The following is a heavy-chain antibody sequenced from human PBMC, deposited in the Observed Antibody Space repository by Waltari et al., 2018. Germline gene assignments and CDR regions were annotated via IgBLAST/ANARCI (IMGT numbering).Heavy chain of an antibody. CDR2: VLSTGKT. J-gene: IGHJ5*02. CDR3: ARDRGRGLYLDA. V-gene: IGHV4-4*02. Sequence: QLQLQESGPGLVKPSGTLSLSCAVSGDSVTSTNWWSWVRQSPQRGLEWIGQVLSTGKTNYSPSVASRVTMPLDASNNQFSLKVTSATAADTAVYYCARDRGRGLYLDAWGPGTLVTVSP. CDR1: GDSVTSTNW. D-gene: IGHD2-15*01.